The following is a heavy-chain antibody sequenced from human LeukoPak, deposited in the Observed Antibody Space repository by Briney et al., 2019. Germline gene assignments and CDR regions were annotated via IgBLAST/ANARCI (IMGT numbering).Heavy chain of an antibody. CDR2: INQDGSQK. J-gene: IGHJ4*02. V-gene: IGHV3-7*03. CDR1: GFTFGSCW. Sequence: QPGGSLRLSCAASGFTFGSCWMNWVRQTPGKGLEWVANINQDGSQKFYVDSVKGRFSISRDNSKNTLYLQMDSLRGEDTAVYYCAKDFRIGYSAHFDYWGQGALVTVSS. D-gene: IGHD2-21*01. CDR3: AKDFRIGYSAHFDY.